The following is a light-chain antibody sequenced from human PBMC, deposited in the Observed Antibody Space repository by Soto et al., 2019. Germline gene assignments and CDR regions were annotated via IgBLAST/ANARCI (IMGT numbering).Light chain of an antibody. Sequence: EIVMTQSPATLSVSPGERATLSCRASQSVSSNLAWYQQKPGQAPRLLIYGPSTRATGIPARFSGSESGTEFTLTISSLQSEDFAVYYCQQYNNWPPWTFGQGTKVEIK. J-gene: IGKJ1*01. CDR1: QSVSSN. V-gene: IGKV3-15*01. CDR2: GPS. CDR3: QQYNNWPPWT.